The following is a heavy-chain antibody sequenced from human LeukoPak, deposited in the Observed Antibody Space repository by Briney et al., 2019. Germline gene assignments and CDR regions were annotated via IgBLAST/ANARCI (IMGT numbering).Heavy chain of an antibody. V-gene: IGHV5-51*01. Sequence: GESLKISCKGSGYSFTSYWIGWVRQMPGKGLEWMGIIYPGGSDTRYSPSFQGQVTISADKSISTAYLQWSSLKASDTAMYYCARLPRIAVAGLPFDYWGQGTLVTVSS. CDR2: IYPGGSDT. J-gene: IGHJ4*02. CDR3: ARLPRIAVAGLPFDY. D-gene: IGHD6-19*01. CDR1: GYSFTSYW.